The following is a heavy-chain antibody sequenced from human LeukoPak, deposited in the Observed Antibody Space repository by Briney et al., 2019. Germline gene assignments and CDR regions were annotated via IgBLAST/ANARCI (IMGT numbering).Heavy chain of an antibody. CDR2: IKQDGSEK. CDR1: GFTFTDAW. V-gene: IGHV3-7*01. CDR3: ARERGSGSYHPFDP. D-gene: IGHD3-10*01. Sequence: GGSLRLSCAASGFTFTDAWMSWVRQAPGKGLEWVANIKQDGSEKNYVDSVKGRFTISRDNAKNSLYLQMNSLRAEDTAVYYCARERGSGSYHPFDPWGQGTLATVSS. J-gene: IGHJ5*02.